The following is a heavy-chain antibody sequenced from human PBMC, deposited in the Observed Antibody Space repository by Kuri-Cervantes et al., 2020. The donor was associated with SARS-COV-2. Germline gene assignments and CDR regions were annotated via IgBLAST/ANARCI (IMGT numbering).Heavy chain of an antibody. Sequence: GSLRLSCTVSGGSISSYYWSWIRQPPGKGLEWIGYIYYSGSTNYNPSLKSRVTISVDTSKNQFSLKLSSVTAADTAVYYCARGVVVVLAAVIFFDYWGQGTLVTVSS. J-gene: IGHJ4*02. V-gene: IGHV4-59*01. CDR2: IYYSGST. CDR1: GGSISSYY. CDR3: ARGVVVVLAAVIFFDY. D-gene: IGHD2-2*01.